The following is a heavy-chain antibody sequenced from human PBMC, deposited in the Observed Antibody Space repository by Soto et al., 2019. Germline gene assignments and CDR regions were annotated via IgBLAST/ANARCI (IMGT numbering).Heavy chain of an antibody. D-gene: IGHD2-21*02. V-gene: IGHV3-48*01. CDR2: ILSSSGVI. CDR3: ARDLRAPLVATAMPYSMDV. Sequence: EVQLVESGGGLVQPGGSLRLSCAASGFTFGSYSMNWVRQAPGKGLEWVSFILSSSGVIYYADSVKGRFTISRDNAKNSLNLQMNSLGAEATAVYYGARDLRAPLVATAMPYSMDVWGKGTTVTFPS. CDR1: GFTFGSYS. J-gene: IGHJ6*03.